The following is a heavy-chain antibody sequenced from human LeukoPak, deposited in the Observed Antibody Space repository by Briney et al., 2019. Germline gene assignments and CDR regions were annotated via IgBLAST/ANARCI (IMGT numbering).Heavy chain of an antibody. V-gene: IGHV4-39*07. CDR3: ARKDRDCSGGSCLNWFDP. D-gene: IGHD2-15*01. CDR1: GGSISSSSYY. CDR2: IYYSGST. J-gene: IGHJ5*02. Sequence: SETLSLTCTVSGGSISSSSYYWGWIRQPPGKGLEWIGSIYYSGSTYYNPSLKSRVTISVDTSKNQFSLKLSSVTAADTAVYYCARKDRDCSGGSCLNWFDPWGQGTLVTVSS.